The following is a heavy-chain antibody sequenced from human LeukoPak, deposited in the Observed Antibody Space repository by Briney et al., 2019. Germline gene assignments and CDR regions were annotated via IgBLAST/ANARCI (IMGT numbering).Heavy chain of an antibody. Sequence: GRSLTLSCAASGFTFDDYAMHWVRQGPGKGLEWVSGISWNSGSIGYADAVKGRFTISRDNAKNSLYLQMNSLRAEDTALYYCAKDTSRYRSGWLPFDYWGQGTLVTVSS. J-gene: IGHJ4*02. V-gene: IGHV3-9*01. D-gene: IGHD6-19*01. CDR3: AKDTSRYRSGWLPFDY. CDR1: GFTFDDYA. CDR2: ISWNSGSI.